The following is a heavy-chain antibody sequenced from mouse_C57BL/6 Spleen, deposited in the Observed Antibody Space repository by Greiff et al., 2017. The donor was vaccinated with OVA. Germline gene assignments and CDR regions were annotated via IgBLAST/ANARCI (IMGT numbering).Heavy chain of an antibody. Sequence: EVHLVESGGGLVKPGGSLKLSCAASGFTFSSYAMSWVRQTPEKRLEWVATISDGGSYTYYPDNVKGRFTISRDNAKNNLYLQMSHLKSEDTAMYYCARDPYYGSSYGNYFDYWGQGTTLTVSS. V-gene: IGHV5-4*01. D-gene: IGHD1-1*01. CDR2: ISDGGSYT. CDR1: GFTFSSYA. J-gene: IGHJ2*01. CDR3: ARDPYYGSSYGNYFDY.